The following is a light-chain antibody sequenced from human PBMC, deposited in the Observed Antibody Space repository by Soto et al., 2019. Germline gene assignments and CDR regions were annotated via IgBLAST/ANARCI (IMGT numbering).Light chain of an antibody. J-gene: IGLJ2*01. CDR3: SSYRSGNTLVV. CDR1: SDDGGGYNY. Sequence: ALTQPASVSGSPGQSITISCTGPSDDGGGYNYVSWYQQHPGKAPKIMIFEVNNRPSGVYNRFAGSRSGNTASLTISGLPAEDEDDYYCSSYRSGNTLVVVCGGTKVTVL. CDR2: EVN. V-gene: IGLV2-14*01.